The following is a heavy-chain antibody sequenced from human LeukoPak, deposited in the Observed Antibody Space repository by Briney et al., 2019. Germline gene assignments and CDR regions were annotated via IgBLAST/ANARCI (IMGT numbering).Heavy chain of an antibody. J-gene: IGHJ4*02. V-gene: IGHV1-18*01. D-gene: IGHD3-22*01. CDR1: GYTFTSYG. CDR3: ARPSYYYDSSGYGCFDY. CDR2: ISAYNGNT. Sequence: ASVKVSCKASGYTFTSYGISWVRQAPGQGLEWMGWISAYNGNTNYAQKLQGRVTMPTDTSTSTAYMELRSLRSDDTAVYCCARPSYYYDSSGYGCFDYWGQGTLVTVSS.